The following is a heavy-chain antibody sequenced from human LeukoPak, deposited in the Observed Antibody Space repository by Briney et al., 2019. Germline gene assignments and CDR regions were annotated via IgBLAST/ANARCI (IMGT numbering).Heavy chain of an antibody. CDR2: INPNSGDT. J-gene: IGHJ3*02. D-gene: IGHD6-19*01. Sequence: ASVTVSCKASGYTFTGYYVHWVRQAPGQGLEWMGRINPNSGDTNYAQKFQGRVTMTRDTSISTAYMELSRLRSDDTAVYYCARDTRIAVAFDAFDIWGQGTMVTVSS. CDR1: GYTFTGYY. CDR3: ARDTRIAVAFDAFDI. V-gene: IGHV1-2*06.